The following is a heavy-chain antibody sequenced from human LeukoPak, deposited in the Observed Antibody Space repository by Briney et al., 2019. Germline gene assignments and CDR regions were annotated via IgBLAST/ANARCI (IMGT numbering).Heavy chain of an antibody. CDR3: AKDSKRYYFDY. J-gene: IGHJ4*02. D-gene: IGHD6-25*01. CDR1: GFTFSSYA. Sequence: GRSLRLSCAASGFTFSSYAMHWVRQAPGKGLEWVAVISYDGSNKYYADSVKGRFTISRDNSKNTLYLQMNSLRAEDTAVYYCAKDSKRYYFDYWGQGTLVTVSS. V-gene: IGHV3-30-3*01. CDR2: ISYDGSNK.